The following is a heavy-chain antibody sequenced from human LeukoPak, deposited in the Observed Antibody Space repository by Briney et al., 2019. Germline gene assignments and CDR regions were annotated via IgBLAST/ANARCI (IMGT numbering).Heavy chain of an antibody. V-gene: IGHV1-18*01. CDR3: ARDLTRARGAAAGTGNWFGP. J-gene: IGHJ5*02. Sequence: ASVKVSCKASGYTFTSYGISWVRQAPGQGLEWMGWISAYNGNTNYAQKLQGRVTMTTDTSTSTAYMELRSLRSDDTAVYYCARDLTRARGAAAGTGNWFGPWGQGTLVTVSS. CDR1: GYTFTSYG. D-gene: IGHD6-13*01. CDR2: ISAYNGNT.